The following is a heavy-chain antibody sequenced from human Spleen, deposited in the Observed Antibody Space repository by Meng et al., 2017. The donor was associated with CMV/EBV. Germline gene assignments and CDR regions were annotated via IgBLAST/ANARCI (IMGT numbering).Heavy chain of an antibody. V-gene: IGHV3-23*01. D-gene: IGHD2-15*01. Sequence: GESLKISCAASGFTFSSYGMAWVRQTPRKGLEWVSGISDTGGVTYHADSVKGRFTISRDNSKNTLHLQMNSLRVEDTAVYYCAKGGSLHLNNYFDSWGQGTLVTVSS. CDR3: AKGGSLHLNNYFDS. CDR2: ISDTGGVT. CDR1: GFTFSSYG. J-gene: IGHJ4*02.